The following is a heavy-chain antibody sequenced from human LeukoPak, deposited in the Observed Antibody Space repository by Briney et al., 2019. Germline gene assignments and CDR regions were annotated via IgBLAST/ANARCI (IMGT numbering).Heavy chain of an antibody. D-gene: IGHD3-3*01. CDR1: GFTVSSNY. J-gene: IGHJ3*02. V-gene: IGHV3-53*01. CDR2: IYSGGST. CDR3: ANGITIFGVALGDAFDI. Sequence: GGSLRLSCAASGFTVSSNYMSWVRQAPGKGLEWVSVIYSGGSTYYADSVKGRFTISRDNSKNTLYLQMNSLRAEDTAVYYCANGITIFGVALGDAFDIWGQGTMVTVSS.